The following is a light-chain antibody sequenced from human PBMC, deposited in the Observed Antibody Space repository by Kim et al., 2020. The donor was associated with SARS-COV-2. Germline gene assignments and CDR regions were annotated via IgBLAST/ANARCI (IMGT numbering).Light chain of an antibody. CDR1: TSDVGGYKY. V-gene: IGLV2-14*01. CDR2: DVS. Sequence: QSASVSGSPGQAITISCTGTTSDVGGYKYVSWYQQHPGKVPKLLIFDVSQRPSGVSNRFSGSKSGNTASLTISGLQAGDEADYYCLSYTSTSTYV. J-gene: IGLJ1*01. CDR3: LSYTSTSTYV.